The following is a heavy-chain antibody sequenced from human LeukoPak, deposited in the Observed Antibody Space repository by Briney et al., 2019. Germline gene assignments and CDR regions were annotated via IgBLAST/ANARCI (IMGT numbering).Heavy chain of an antibody. D-gene: IGHD3-3*01. V-gene: IGHV4-4*07. CDR2: IYTSGST. CDR1: GGSISSYY. CDR3: ARGDFWSGYYFY. Sequence: KPSETLSLTCTVSGGSISSYYWSWIRQPAGKGLEWIGRIYTSGSTNYNPSLRSRVTISVDTSKNQFSLKLSSVTAADTAVYYCARGDFWSGYYFYWGQGTLVTVSS. J-gene: IGHJ4*02.